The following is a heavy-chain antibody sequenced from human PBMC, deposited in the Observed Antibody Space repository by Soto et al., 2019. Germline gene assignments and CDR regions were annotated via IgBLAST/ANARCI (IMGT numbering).Heavy chain of an antibody. CDR1: GYTFTSYD. J-gene: IGHJ6*04. CDR2: MNPNSANT. CDR3: AIVQANYGIDV. Sequence: QVQLVQSGAEVKKPGASVKVSCKATGYTFTSYDINWVRQATGQGLQWMGWMNPNSANTDYAQKLQGRCTMTRNTSISTAYMELNSLRSEDTAVYYCAIVQANYGIDVWGKGTTVTVSS. V-gene: IGHV1-8*01.